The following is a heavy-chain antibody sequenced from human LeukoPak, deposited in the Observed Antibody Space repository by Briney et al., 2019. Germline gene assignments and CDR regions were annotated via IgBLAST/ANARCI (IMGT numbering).Heavy chain of an antibody. CDR1: GFTFSSYW. D-gene: IGHD5-18*01. V-gene: IGHV3-7*03. CDR2: IKQDGSEK. CDR3: ARGARVYSYGETIDY. Sequence: PGGSLRLSCAASGFTFSSYWMSWVRQAPGKGLEWVANIKQDGSEKYYVDSVKGRFTISRDNAKNSLYLQMNSLRAEDAAVYYCARGARVYSYGETIDYWGQGTLVTVSS. J-gene: IGHJ4*02.